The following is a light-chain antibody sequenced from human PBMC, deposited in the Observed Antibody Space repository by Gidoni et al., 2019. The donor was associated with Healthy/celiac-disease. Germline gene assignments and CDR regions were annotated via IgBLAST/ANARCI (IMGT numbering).Light chain of an antibody. J-gene: IGKJ4*01. Sequence: DIQMTQSPSSLSASVGDRVTITCQASQDISNYLNWYQQKPGKAPKLLIYDASNLETGVPSRFSGSGSGTDFTFTISSLQPEDIATYYCQQYDNLPPRLTFGGGTKVESK. CDR3: QQYDNLPPRLT. V-gene: IGKV1-33*01. CDR2: DAS. CDR1: QDISNY.